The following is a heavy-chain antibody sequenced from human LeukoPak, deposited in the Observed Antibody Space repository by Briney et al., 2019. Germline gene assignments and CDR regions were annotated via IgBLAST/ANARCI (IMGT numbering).Heavy chain of an antibody. CDR2: IWYDGSNK. V-gene: IGHV3-33*01. D-gene: IGHD6-19*01. J-gene: IGHJ3*02. CDR3: ARDTGAVVGGGAAFDI. Sequence: GGSLRLSCAASGFTFSSYGMHRVRQAPGKGLEWVAVIWYDGSNKYYADSVKGRFTISRDNSKNTLYLQMNSLRAEDTAVYYCARDTGAVVGGGAAFDIWGQGTMVTVSS. CDR1: GFTFSSYG.